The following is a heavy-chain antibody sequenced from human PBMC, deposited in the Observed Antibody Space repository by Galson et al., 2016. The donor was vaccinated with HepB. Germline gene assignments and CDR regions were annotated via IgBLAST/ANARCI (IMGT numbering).Heavy chain of an antibody. CDR3: ERREGVYCGGNCYAFDA. D-gene: IGHD2-21*02. V-gene: IGHV5-51*01. Sequence: QSGAEVKKPGDSLRISCKISGYIFTNFWIGWVRQMPGKGLEWMGIMFPRDSDITYNPAFQGQVTMSADRSIDTAYLLLTSLQASDTATYFCERREGVYCGGNCYAFDAWGQGTQVTVSS. CDR2: MFPRDSDI. J-gene: IGHJ3*01. CDR1: GYIFTNFW.